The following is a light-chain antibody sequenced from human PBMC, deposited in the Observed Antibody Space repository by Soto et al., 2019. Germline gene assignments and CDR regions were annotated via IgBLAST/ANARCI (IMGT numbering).Light chain of an antibody. V-gene: IGKV1-5*01. CDR3: QQYSGYLYT. J-gene: IGKJ2*01. CDR2: DAS. CDR1: QSIGRW. Sequence: IQMTQSPSTLSASVGDRVTITCRASQSIGRWLAWYQQKPGKAPKSLIYDASNLESGVPARFSGSGSGTDFILNISSLQPDDFATYYCQQYSGYLYTFGQGTKLEIK.